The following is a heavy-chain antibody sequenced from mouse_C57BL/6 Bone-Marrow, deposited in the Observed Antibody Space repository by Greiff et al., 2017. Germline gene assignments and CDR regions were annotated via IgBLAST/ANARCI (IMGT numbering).Heavy chain of an antibody. Sequence: VQLQQSGAELVRPGTSVKVSCKASGYAFTNYLIEWVKQRPGQGLEWIGVINPGSGGTHYNEKFQGTATLTADKSSSTAYMQLSSLTSEDSAVYFCARIYPWFAYWGQGTLVTVSA. CDR3: ARIYPWFAY. CDR2: INPGSGGT. V-gene: IGHV1-54*01. J-gene: IGHJ3*01. CDR1: GYAFTNYL. D-gene: IGHD2-3*01.